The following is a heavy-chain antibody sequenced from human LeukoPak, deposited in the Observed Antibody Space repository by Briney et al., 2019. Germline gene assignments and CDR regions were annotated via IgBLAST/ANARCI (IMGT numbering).Heavy chain of an antibody. CDR3: ARLCSGGSCAAFDI. J-gene: IGHJ3*02. CDR2: ISNSSSYV. D-gene: IGHD2-15*01. Sequence: GGSLRLSCAASGFTFSSYSMNWVRQAPGKGLEWVSSISNSSSYVYYADSVKGRFTISRDNAKNSLYLQMNSLRAEDTAVYYCARLCSGGSCAAFDIWGQGTMVTVSS. V-gene: IGHV3-21*01. CDR1: GFTFSSYS.